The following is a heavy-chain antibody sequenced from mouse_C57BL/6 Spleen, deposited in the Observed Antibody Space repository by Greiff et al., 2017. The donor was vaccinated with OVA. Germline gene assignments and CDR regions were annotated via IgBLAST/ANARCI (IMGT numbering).Heavy chain of an antibody. Sequence: VQLKQSGPELVKPGASVKISCKASGYSFTDYNMNWVKQSNGKSLEWIGVINPNYGTTSYNQKFKGKATLTVDQSSSTAYMQLNSLTSEDSAVYYCASSYYGNPAWFAYWGQGTLVTVSA. CDR3: ASSYYGNPAWFAY. V-gene: IGHV1-39*01. J-gene: IGHJ3*01. CDR2: INPNYGTT. D-gene: IGHD2-10*01. CDR1: GYSFTDYN.